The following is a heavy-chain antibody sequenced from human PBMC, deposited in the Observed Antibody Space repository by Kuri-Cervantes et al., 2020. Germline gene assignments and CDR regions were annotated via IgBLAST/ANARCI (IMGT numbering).Heavy chain of an antibody. CDR3: ARDNIVVVPAASGGFDP. D-gene: IGHD2-2*01. Sequence: GSLRLSCAVSGGSISSSNWWSWVRQPPGKGLEWIGEIHHSGSTYYNPSLKSRVTISVDTSKNQFSLKLSSVTAADTAVYYCARDNIVVVPAASGGFDPWGQGTLVTVSS. CDR1: GGSISSSNW. J-gene: IGHJ5*02. V-gene: IGHV4-4*02. CDR2: IHHSGST.